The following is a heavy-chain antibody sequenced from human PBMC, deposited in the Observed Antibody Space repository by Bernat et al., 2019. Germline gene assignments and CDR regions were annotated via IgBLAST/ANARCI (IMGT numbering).Heavy chain of an antibody. J-gene: IGHJ3*02. CDR3: ARAHCSTTSCYPKDAFDI. CDR2: MNPNSGNT. D-gene: IGHD2-2*01. Sequence: QVQLVQSGAEVKKPGASVKVSCQASGYPFTNYDINWLRQATGQGLEWMGWMNPNSGNTGYAQKFQGRVTMSRNTSISTAYMELNSLRSEDTAVYYCARAHCSTTSCYPKDAFDIWGQGTMVTVSS. V-gene: IGHV1-8*01. CDR1: GYPFTNYD.